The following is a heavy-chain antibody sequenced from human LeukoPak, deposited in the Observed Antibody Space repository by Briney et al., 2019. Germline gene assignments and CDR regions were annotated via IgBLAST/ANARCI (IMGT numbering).Heavy chain of an antibody. J-gene: IGHJ4*02. CDR1: GGSFSGYY. Sequence: SETLSLTCAVYGGSFSGYYWSWIRQPPGKGLEWIGEINHSGSTNYNPSPKSRVTISVDTSKNQFSLKLSSVTAADTAVYYCASANGSGKTYRIDYWGQGTLVTVSS. CDR3: ASANGSGKTYRIDY. V-gene: IGHV4-34*01. CDR2: INHSGST. D-gene: IGHD3-10*01.